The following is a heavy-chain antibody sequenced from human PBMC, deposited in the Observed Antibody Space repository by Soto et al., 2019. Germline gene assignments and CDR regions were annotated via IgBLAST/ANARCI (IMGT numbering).Heavy chain of an antibody. V-gene: IGHV3-30*18. CDR2: ISHDGGVQ. Sequence: QVHLAESGGGVVQPGMSLRLSCAASGFTFSTTGMHWFRQAPGKGLEWVAMISHDGGVQHYTDTVKGRFTISRDTSKNTLYLQMTSLRPEDTAIYHCAKALYGAGWYNYFDPWGQGTLVTVSS. J-gene: IGHJ5*02. D-gene: IGHD6-19*01. CDR1: GFTFSTTG. CDR3: AKALYGAGWYNYFDP.